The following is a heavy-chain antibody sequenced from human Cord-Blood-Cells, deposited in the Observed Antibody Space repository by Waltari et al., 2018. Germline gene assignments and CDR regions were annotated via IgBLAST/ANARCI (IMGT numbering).Heavy chain of an antibody. J-gene: IGHJ4*02. Sequence: VQLVESGGGVVPPGRSLRLSCAASGFPFSSYGMHWVRQPPGQGLEWVAVIWYDGSNKYYADSVKGRFTISRNNSKNTLYLQMNSLRAEDTAMYYCAKDRGELGYSGYDPSFDYWGQGTLVTVSS. CDR2: IWYDGSNK. CDR3: AKDRGELGYSGYDPSFDY. CDR1: GFPFSSYG. V-gene: IGHV3-30*18. D-gene: IGHD5-12*01.